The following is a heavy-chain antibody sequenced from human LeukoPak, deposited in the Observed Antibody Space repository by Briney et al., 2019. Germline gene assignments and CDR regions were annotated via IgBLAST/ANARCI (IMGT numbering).Heavy chain of an antibody. V-gene: IGHV3-23*01. CDR2: IRPSGDNT. Sequence: GGSVRLSCAASGFTFSSYDMTWVRQAPGRGLEWVSSIRPSGDNTYYGDSVKGRFTISRDNSRNTVYLQMNNMRVDDTAVYHCARVAGWHWFDPWGQGTLVTISS. D-gene: IGHD6-19*01. CDR1: GFTFSSYD. CDR3: ARVAGWHWFDP. J-gene: IGHJ5*02.